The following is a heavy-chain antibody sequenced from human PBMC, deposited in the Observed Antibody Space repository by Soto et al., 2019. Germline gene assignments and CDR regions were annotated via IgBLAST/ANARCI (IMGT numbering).Heavy chain of an antibody. D-gene: IGHD2-21*01. Sequence: PSETLSLTCAVSGGSISSDGYSWRWIRQPPGKGLEWIGYIYHSGSTYYNPSLKSRVTISVDRSKNQFSLKLSSVTAADTAVYYCARETRILKYFDYWGQGTLVTVSS. CDR2: IYHSGST. CDR1: GGSISSDGYS. CDR3: ARETRILKYFDY. V-gene: IGHV4-30-2*01. J-gene: IGHJ4*02.